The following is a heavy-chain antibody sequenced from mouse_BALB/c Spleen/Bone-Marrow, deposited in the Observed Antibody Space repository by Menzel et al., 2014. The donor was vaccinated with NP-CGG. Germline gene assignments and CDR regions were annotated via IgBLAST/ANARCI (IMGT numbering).Heavy chain of an antibody. Sequence: VQLQQPGPEEVKPGASVKISCKASGYFFTAYYMNWVKESHGKSLEWIGRINSYNGDILYNQKFKDKATLTVDKSSSTAHMELLSLTSEDSAVYYCGRGSDYFAYLGQGTLVTVSP. CDR3: GRGSDYFAY. D-gene: IGHD2-4*01. CDR2: INSYNGDI. CDR1: GYFFTAYY. V-gene: IGHV1-37*01. J-gene: IGHJ3*01.